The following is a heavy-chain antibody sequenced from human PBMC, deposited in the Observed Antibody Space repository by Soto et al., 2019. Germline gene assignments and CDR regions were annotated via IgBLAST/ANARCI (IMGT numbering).Heavy chain of an antibody. Sequence: PSETLSLTCTVSGGSMSDFYGSWVRQPPGKGLEWIGYMFYSGNSNYNASLKSRVTISMDTSKNQFSLNLRSVTAADTAVYYCVRSGHTFGGVVWGQGTLVTLSS. J-gene: IGHJ4*02. CDR3: VRSGHTFGGVV. CDR1: GGSMSDFY. V-gene: IGHV4-59*01. D-gene: IGHD3-16*01. CDR2: MFYSGNS.